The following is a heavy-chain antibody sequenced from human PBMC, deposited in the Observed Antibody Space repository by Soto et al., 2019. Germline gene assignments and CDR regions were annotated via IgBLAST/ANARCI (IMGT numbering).Heavy chain of an antibody. D-gene: IGHD3-22*01. Sequence: GESLKISCKGSGYSFTSYWISWVRQMPGKGLEWMGRIDPSDSYTNYSPSFQGHVTISADKSISTAYLQWSSLKASDTAMYYCASRRLDYYDSRGGDYWGQGTLVTVSS. CDR1: GYSFTSYW. CDR3: ASRRLDYYDSRGGDY. J-gene: IGHJ4*02. V-gene: IGHV5-10-1*01. CDR2: IDPSDSYT.